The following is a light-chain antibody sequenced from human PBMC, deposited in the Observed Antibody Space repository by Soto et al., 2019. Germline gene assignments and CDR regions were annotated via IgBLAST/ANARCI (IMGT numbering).Light chain of an antibody. CDR3: QQYDSDSST. CDR1: QSINNW. J-gene: IGKJ2*01. Sequence: DIQMTQSPSTLSASVGDRVTITCRASQSINNWLAWYQQKPGKAPKLLIYEASSLLSGVPSRFSGSGSGTEFTLTLSSLQPDDFADYYCQQYDSDSSTFGQGTKLDI. V-gene: IGKV1-5*03. CDR2: EAS.